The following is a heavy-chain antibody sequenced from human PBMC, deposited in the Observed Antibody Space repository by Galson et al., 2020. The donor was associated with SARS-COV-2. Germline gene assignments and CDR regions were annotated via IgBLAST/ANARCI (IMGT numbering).Heavy chain of an antibody. D-gene: IGHD1-26*01. CDR2: ISYDGSNK. CDR3: ARPYSGSYLYWFDP. Sequence: GESLKISCAASGFTFSSYAMHWVRQAPGKGLEWVAVISYDGSNKYYADSVKGRFTISRDNSKNTLYLQINSLRAEDTAVYYCARPYSGSYLYWFDPWGQGTLVTGSS. V-gene: IGHV3-30*04. CDR1: GFTFSSYA. J-gene: IGHJ5*02.